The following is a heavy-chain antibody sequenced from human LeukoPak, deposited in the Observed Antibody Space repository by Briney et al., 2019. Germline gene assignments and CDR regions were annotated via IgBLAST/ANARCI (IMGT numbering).Heavy chain of an antibody. Sequence: SVKVSCKASGGTFSSYAISWVRQAPGQGLEWMGRIIPILGIANYAQKFRGRVTITADKSTSTAYMELSSLRSEDTAVYYCARGGLWFGLDPWGQGTLVTVSS. V-gene: IGHV1-69*04. CDR1: GGTFSSYA. D-gene: IGHD3-10*01. CDR3: ARGGLWFGLDP. J-gene: IGHJ5*02. CDR2: IIPILGIA.